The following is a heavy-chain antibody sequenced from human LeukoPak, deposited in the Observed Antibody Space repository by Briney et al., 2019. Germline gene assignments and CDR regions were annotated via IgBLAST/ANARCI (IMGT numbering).Heavy chain of an antibody. CDR2: INHSGST. D-gene: IGHD1-26*01. V-gene: IGHV4-34*01. J-gene: IGHJ4*02. CDR1: GGSFSGYY. Sequence: SETLSLTCAVYGGSFSGYYWSWIRQPPGKGLEWIGEINHSGSTNYNPSLKSRVTISVDTSKNQFSLKLSSVTAADTAVYYCARVSVGATGALFDYWGQGTLVTVSS. CDR3: ARVSVGATGALFDY.